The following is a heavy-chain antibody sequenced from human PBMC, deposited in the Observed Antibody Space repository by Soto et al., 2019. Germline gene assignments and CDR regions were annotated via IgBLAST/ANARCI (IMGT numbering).Heavy chain of an antibody. CDR2: INQDGSEK. J-gene: IGHJ4*02. CDR1: GFTFSTYW. V-gene: IGHV3-7*01. Sequence: RRLSCAASGFTFSTYWMDWVLQTPGKGLEWVANINQDGSEKNYVDSVKGRFTIYRDNAKNSLYLQMSSLTAEDSALYYCSRSLNSWGQGTLVTVSS. CDR3: SRSLNS.